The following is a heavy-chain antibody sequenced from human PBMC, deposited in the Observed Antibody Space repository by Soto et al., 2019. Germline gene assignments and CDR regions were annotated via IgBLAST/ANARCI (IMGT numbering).Heavy chain of an antibody. CDR2: IIPIFGTA. CDR1: GGTFSSYA. V-gene: IGHV1-69*13. Sequence: GASVKVSCKASGGTFSSYAISWVRQAPGQGLEWMGGIIPIFGTANYAQKFQGRVTITADESTSTAYMELSSLRSEDTAVYYCARCRDGYKWLDXFDYWGQGTLVTVSS. CDR3: ARCRDGYKWLDXFDY. D-gene: IGHD5-18*01. J-gene: IGHJ4*02.